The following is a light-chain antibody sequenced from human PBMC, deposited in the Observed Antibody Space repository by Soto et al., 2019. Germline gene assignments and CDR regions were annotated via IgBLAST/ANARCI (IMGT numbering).Light chain of an antibody. J-gene: IGLJ3*02. CDR2: SNN. Sequence: QSVLTQPPSASGTPGQRVTFSCSGSSSSIGSNYVYWYQQLPGTAPKLLIYSNNQRPSWVPDRFSGSKSGTSASLAISGLRSEDEADYYCAAWDDSLSGQVFGGGTKLTVL. CDR3: AAWDDSLSGQV. CDR1: SSSIGSNY. V-gene: IGLV1-47*02.